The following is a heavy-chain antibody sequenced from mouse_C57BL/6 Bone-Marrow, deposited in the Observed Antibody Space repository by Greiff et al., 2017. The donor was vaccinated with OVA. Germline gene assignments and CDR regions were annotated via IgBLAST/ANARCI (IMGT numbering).Heavy chain of an antibody. Sequence: VQLQQSGAELVRPGASVKLSCTASGFNIKDDYMHWVKQRPEQGLEWIGWIDPENGDTEYASKFQGKATITADTSSNTAYLQLSSLTSEDTAVYYCTPNWDAWYFDVWGTGTTVTVSS. J-gene: IGHJ1*03. D-gene: IGHD4-1*01. CDR2: IDPENGDT. CDR1: GFNIKDDY. V-gene: IGHV14-4*01. CDR3: TPNWDAWYFDV.